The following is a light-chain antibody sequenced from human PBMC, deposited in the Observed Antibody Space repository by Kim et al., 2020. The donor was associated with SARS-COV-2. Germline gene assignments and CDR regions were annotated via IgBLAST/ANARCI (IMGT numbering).Light chain of an antibody. Sequence: ASVGDRVTITCRASQSLNDWLAWYQQKPEEAPKLLIYDVSNLESGVPSRFSGSGSGTEFTLTISRLQPDDFATYFCQQYFNYPLTFGPGTKVDIK. V-gene: IGKV1-5*01. CDR2: DVS. J-gene: IGKJ3*01. CDR3: QQYFNYPLT. CDR1: QSLNDW.